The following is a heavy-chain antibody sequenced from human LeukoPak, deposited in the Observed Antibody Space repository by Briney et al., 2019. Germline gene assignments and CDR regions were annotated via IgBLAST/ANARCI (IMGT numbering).Heavy chain of an antibody. CDR3: ARDRYTINRFDP. J-gene: IGHJ5*02. CDR1: GGSVSSVSYY. D-gene: IGHD2-2*02. Sequence: AETLSLTCTVSGGSVSSVSYYWSWIRQPPGKGLEWIGYIYYSGSTNYNPSLKSRVTMSVDTSKNQFSLRLSSVTAADTAVYYCARDRYTINRFDPWGQGTLVTVSS. CDR2: IYYSGST. V-gene: IGHV4-61*01.